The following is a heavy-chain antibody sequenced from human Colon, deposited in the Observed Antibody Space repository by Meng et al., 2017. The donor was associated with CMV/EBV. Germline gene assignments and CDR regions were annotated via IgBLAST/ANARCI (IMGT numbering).Heavy chain of an antibody. J-gene: IGHJ4*02. CDR3: ARGQYYYDSSGYFDY. CDR1: GFDFNFYA. V-gene: IGHV3-48*04. D-gene: IGHD3-22*01. Sequence: GESLKISCAASGFDFNFYAMTWVRQAPGKGLEWVSYISSSSSTIYYADSVKGRFTISRDNAKNSLYLQMNSLRAEDTAVYYCARGQYYYDSSGYFDYWGQGTLVTVSS. CDR2: ISSSSSTI.